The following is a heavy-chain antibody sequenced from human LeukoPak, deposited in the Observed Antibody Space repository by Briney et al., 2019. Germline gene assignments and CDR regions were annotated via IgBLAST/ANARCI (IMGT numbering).Heavy chain of an antibody. CDR3: ARAGIFKGFDY. J-gene: IGHJ4*02. CDR2: IYYSGST. V-gene: IGHV4-31*03. D-gene: IGHD2-15*01. Sequence: SETLSLTCTVSGGSISSGGYYWSWIRQHPGKGLEWIGYIYYSGSTYYSPSLKSRVTISVDTSKNQFSLKLSSVTAADTAVYYCARAGIFKGFDYWGQGTLVTVSS. CDR1: GGSISSGGYY.